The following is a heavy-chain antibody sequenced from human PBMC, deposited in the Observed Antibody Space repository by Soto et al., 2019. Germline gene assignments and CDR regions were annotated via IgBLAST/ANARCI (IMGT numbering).Heavy chain of an antibody. Sequence: PSETLSLTCTVSGGSISSYYWSWIRQPPGKGLEWIGYIYYSGSTNYNPSLKSRVTISVDTSKNQFSLKLSSVTAADTAVYYCARNTLYYYDRKFDPWGQGTLVTVSS. CDR1: GGSISSYY. D-gene: IGHD3-22*01. V-gene: IGHV4-59*01. J-gene: IGHJ5*02. CDR2: IYYSGST. CDR3: ARNTLYYYDRKFDP.